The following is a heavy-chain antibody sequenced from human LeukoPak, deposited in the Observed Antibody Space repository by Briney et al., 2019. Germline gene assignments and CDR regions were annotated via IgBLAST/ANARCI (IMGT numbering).Heavy chain of an antibody. V-gene: IGHV1-69*06. D-gene: IGHD1-1*01. CDR3: ARKAPRLERHQDYYYYVDV. J-gene: IGHJ6*03. CDR2: TIPIFGTA. Sequence: SVKVSCKASGGTFSSYAISWVRQAPGQGLEWMGGTIPIFGTANYAQKFQGRVTITADKSTSTAYMELSSLRSEDTAVYYCARKAPRLERHQDYYYYVDVWGKGTTVTVSS. CDR1: GGTFSSYA.